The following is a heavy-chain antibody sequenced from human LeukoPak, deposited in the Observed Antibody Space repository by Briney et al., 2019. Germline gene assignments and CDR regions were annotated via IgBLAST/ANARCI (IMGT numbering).Heavy chain of an antibody. CDR2: INSDGIST. J-gene: IGHJ4*02. Sequence: PGGSLRLSCAASGFSFSSYAMSWVRQAPGKGLVWVSRINSDGISTSYADSVKGRFTISRDNAKNTLYLQMNSLRAEDTAVYYCARDGNYYDSSGPADYWGQGTLVTVSS. CDR3: ARDGNYYDSSGPADY. D-gene: IGHD3-22*01. V-gene: IGHV3-74*01. CDR1: GFSFSSYA.